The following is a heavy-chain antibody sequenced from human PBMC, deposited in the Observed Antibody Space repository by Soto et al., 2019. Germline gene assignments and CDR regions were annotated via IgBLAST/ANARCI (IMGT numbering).Heavy chain of an antibody. Sequence: PGGSLRLSCAASGLTFSNYAMSWVRQAPGKGLEWVSTVTGDGVTTSYADSVKGRFTISRDNSKNTLYLQMSGLRADDTAVYYCAKRQSYYFDSWGHGTLVTVSS. V-gene: IGHV3-23*01. D-gene: IGHD3-16*02. CDR2: VTGDGVTT. CDR1: GLTFSNYA. J-gene: IGHJ4*01. CDR3: AKRQSYYFDS.